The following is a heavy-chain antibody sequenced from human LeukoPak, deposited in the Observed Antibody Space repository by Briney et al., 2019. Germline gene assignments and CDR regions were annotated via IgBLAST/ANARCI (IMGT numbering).Heavy chain of an antibody. D-gene: IGHD3-3*01. V-gene: IGHV1-46*01. CDR1: GYTFTSYY. J-gene: IGHJ4*02. CDR2: INPSGGST. CDR3: ARLGFWSGYTGGYFDY. Sequence: ASVNVSCKASGYTFTSYYMHWVRQAPGQGLEWMGIINPSGGSTSYAQKFQGRVTMTRDMSTSTVYMELSSLRSEDTAVYYCARLGFWSGYTGGYFDYWGQGTLVTVSS.